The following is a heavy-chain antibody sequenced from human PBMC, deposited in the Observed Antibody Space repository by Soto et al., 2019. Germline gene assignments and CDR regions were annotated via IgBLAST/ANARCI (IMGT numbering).Heavy chain of an antibody. D-gene: IGHD1-7*01. CDR3: ASNPSRRNYRSRFDP. V-gene: IGHV4-39*01. J-gene: IGHJ5*02. Sequence: ASETLSLTCTVSGGSISSSSYYWGWIRQPPGKGLEWIGSIYYSGSNYYNPSLKSRVTISVDTSKNQFSLKLSSVTAADTAVYYCASNPSRRNYRSRFDPWGQGTLVTVSS. CDR1: GGSISSSSYY. CDR2: IYYSGSN.